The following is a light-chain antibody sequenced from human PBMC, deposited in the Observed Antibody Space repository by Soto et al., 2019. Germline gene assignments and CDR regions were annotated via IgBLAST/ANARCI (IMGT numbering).Light chain of an antibody. CDR1: QSISRW. V-gene: IGKV1-5*03. CDR2: KTS. Sequence: DIQMTQSPSTLSASEGDRVTITCRAGQSISRWLAWYQQKPGKAPKLLIYKTSILEKGVPSRFSGSGSGTEFTLTISSLQPEDFATYYCQQTHSLPLSFGPGTKVDIK. J-gene: IGKJ3*01. CDR3: QQTHSLPLS.